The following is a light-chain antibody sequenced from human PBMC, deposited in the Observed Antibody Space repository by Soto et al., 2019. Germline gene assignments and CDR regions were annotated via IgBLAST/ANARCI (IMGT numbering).Light chain of an antibody. CDR1: QSLSNNY. CDR3: QQYASSTLT. Sequence: EIVLTQSPGTLSLSPGERATLSCRASQSLSNNYLAWYQQKPGQTPRLLIYGASSRATGIPDRFSGSGSGTDFNLTISRLEPEDFAVYYCQQYASSTLTFAGGTKVE. V-gene: IGKV3-20*01. CDR2: GAS. J-gene: IGKJ4*01.